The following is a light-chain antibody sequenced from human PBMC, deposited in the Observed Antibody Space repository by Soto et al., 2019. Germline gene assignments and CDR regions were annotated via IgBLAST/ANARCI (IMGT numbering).Light chain of an antibody. CDR3: HQYAGS. V-gene: IGKV3-20*01. Sequence: ESVLTQSPGTLSLSPGERDTLSCRASQSVSSSSLAWYQQKPGQSPRLLIYGASSRATGIPERFSGRGSGTHFTLTISSLELEEVAVYYWHQYAGSFVGGTKVDIK. CDR2: GAS. CDR1: QSVSSSS. J-gene: IGKJ4*02.